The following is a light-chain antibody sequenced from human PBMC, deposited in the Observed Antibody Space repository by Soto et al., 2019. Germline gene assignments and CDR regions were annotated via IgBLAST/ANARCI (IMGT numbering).Light chain of an antibody. CDR1: SSDIGTYNS. CDR3: SSYTGSSYV. J-gene: IGLJ1*01. V-gene: IGLV2-14*03. Sequence: QSALTQPASVSGSPKQSITISCTGTSSDIGTYNSVSWYQQHPGKAPKLMIYDVSNRPSGISTRFSGSKSGNTASLTISGLQPEDEADYYCSSYTGSSYVFGAGTKLTVL. CDR2: DVS.